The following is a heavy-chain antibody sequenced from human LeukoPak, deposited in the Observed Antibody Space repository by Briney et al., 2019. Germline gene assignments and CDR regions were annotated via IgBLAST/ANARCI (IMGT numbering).Heavy chain of an antibody. CDR3: ARGIAAAGTDLDY. J-gene: IGHJ4*02. V-gene: IGHV3-48*04. Sequence: PGGSLRLSCAPSGFTFSTYWMSWVRQAPGKGLEWVSYISSSGSTKYYADSVKGRFTISRDNAKNSLYLQMNSLRVEDTAIYYCARGIAAAGTDLDYWGQGTLVSVSS. D-gene: IGHD6-13*01. CDR2: ISSSGSTK. CDR1: GFTFSTYW.